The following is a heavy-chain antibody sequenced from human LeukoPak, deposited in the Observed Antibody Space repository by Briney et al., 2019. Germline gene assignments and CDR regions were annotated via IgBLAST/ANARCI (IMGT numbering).Heavy chain of an antibody. CDR1: GGSFSGYY. V-gene: IGHV4-34*01. CDR3: ASGQWLVRGGFDY. D-gene: IGHD6-19*01. Sequence: SETLPLTCAVYGGSFSGYYWSWIRQPPGKGLEWIGEINHSGSTNYNPSLKSRVTISVDTSKNQFSLKLSSVTAADTAVYYCASGQWLVRGGFDYWGQGTLVTVSS. J-gene: IGHJ4*02. CDR2: INHSGST.